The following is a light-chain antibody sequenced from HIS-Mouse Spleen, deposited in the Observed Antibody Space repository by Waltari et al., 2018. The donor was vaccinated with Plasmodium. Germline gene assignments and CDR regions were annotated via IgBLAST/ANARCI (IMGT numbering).Light chain of an antibody. CDR3: QQSYSTWT. V-gene: IGKV1-39*01. J-gene: IGKJ1*01. CDR2: AAS. Sequence: DIQMTQSPSSLSASVGDRVTITSRASQSISSYLNWYQQKPGKAPKLLIYAASSLQSGVAARFSGTGSGTDFTLTISSLQPEDFATYVGQQSYSTWTFGQGTKVEIK. CDR1: QSISSY.